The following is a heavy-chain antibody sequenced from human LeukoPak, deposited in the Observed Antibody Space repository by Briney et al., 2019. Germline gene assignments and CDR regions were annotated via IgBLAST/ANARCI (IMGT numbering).Heavy chain of an antibody. CDR2: IYYSGST. J-gene: IGHJ6*02. CDR3: ARSYGSGWYGGDYYGMDV. D-gene: IGHD6-19*01. V-gene: IGHV4-59*01. Sequence: SETLSLTCTVSGGSISSYYWSWIRQPPGKGLEWIGYIYYSGSTNYNPSLKSRVTISVDTSKNQFSLKLSSVTAADTAVYYCARSYGSGWYGGDYYGMDVWGQGTTVTVSS. CDR1: GGSISSYY.